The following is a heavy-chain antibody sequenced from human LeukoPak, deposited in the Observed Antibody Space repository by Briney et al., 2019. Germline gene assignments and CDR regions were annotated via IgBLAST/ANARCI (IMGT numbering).Heavy chain of an antibody. Sequence: SETLSLTCTVSGGSISSSSYYWGWIRQPPGKGLEWIGSIYYSGSTYYNPSLKSRVTISVDTSKNQFSLKLSSVTAADTAVYYCARGTRITMVRGVHNWFDPWGQGTLVTVSS. V-gene: IGHV4-39*01. CDR3: ARGTRITMVRGVHNWFDP. J-gene: IGHJ5*02. D-gene: IGHD3-10*01. CDR1: GGSISSSSYY. CDR2: IYYSGST.